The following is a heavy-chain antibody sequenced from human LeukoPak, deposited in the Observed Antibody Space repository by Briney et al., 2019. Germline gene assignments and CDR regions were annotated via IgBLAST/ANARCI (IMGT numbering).Heavy chain of an antibody. V-gene: IGHV1-2*02. Sequence: ASVKVSCKASGYTFTGYYMHRVRQAPGQGLEWMGWINPNSGGTNYAQKFQGRVTMTRDTSISTAYMELSRLRSDDTAVYYCARVMAAAGTLPNYWGQGTLVTVSS. J-gene: IGHJ4*02. CDR3: ARVMAAAGTLPNY. CDR2: INPNSGGT. D-gene: IGHD6-13*01. CDR1: GYTFTGYY.